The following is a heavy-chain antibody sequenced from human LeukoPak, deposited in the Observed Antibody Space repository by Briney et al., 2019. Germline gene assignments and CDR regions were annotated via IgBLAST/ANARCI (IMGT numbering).Heavy chain of an antibody. V-gene: IGHV1-69*05. Sequence: SVKVSCKASGYTFTSYAISWVRQAPGQGLEWMGGIIPIFGTANYAQKFQGRVTITTDESTSTAYMELSSLRSEDTAVYYCARDGNALVRGVLYDAFDIWGQGTMVTVSS. D-gene: IGHD3-10*01. CDR2: IIPIFGTA. CDR3: ARDGNALVRGVLYDAFDI. CDR1: GYTFTSYA. J-gene: IGHJ3*02.